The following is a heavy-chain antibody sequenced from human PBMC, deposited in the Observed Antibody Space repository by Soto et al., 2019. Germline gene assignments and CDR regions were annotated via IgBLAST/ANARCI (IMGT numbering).Heavy chain of an antibody. V-gene: IGHV4-4*07. CDR3: AKEVGFGEYSYYGMDA. D-gene: IGHD3-10*01. J-gene: IGHJ6*02. Sequence: PSETLSLTCTVSGGSISSYYWSWIRQPAGKGLVWIGRIYTSASTNYNPSLKSRVTISVVTSKNKLSLQLRSVTAEDTAVYYCAKEVGFGEYSYYGMDAWGQGTAVTVSS. CDR1: GGSISSYY. CDR2: IYTSAST.